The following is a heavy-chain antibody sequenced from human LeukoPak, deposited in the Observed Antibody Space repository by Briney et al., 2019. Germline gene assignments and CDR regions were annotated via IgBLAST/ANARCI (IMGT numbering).Heavy chain of an antibody. D-gene: IGHD2-2*01. V-gene: IGHV3-23*01. J-gene: IGHJ6*03. Sequence: PGGSLRLSCAASGFTFSSYAMSWVRQAPGKGLEWVSAIGGRGGSTYYADSVKGRFTISRDNSKNTLYLQMNSLRAEDTAVYYCAKGYCSSTSCPPGGYYYYMDVWGKGTTVTVSS. CDR2: IGGRGGST. CDR3: AKGYCSSTSCPPGGYYYYMDV. CDR1: GFTFSSYA.